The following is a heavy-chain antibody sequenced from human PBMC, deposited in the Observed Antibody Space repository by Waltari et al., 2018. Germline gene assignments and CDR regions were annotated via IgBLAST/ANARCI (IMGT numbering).Heavy chain of an antibody. V-gene: IGHV4-34*01. CDR2: INHSGSP. J-gene: IGHJ5*02. Sequence: QVQLQQWGAGLLKPSETLSLTCAVYGGSFSGYYWSWIRQPPGKGLEWIGEINHSGSPNYNPYLKSRVTISVDTSKNQFALKLSSVTAADTAVYYCARDGGYSYGYPILAVNWFDPWGQGTLVTVSS. CDR1: GGSFSGYY. D-gene: IGHD5-18*01. CDR3: ARDGGYSYGYPILAVNWFDP.